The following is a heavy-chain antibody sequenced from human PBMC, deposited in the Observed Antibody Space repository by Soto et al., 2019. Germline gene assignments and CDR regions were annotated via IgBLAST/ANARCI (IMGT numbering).Heavy chain of an antibody. Sequence: PSETLSLTCTVSGGSISSSSYYWGWIRQPPGKGLEWIGSIYYSGSTYYNPSLKSRVTISVDTSKNQFSLKLSSVTAADTAVYYCASGTVTHYLHYYYYGMDVWGQGTTVTVSS. J-gene: IGHJ6*02. CDR3: ASGTVTHYLHYYYYGMDV. D-gene: IGHD4-4*01. V-gene: IGHV4-39*01. CDR1: GGSISSSSYY. CDR2: IYYSGST.